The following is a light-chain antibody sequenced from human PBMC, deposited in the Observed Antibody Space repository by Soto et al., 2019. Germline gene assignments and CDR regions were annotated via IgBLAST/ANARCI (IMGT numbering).Light chain of an antibody. J-gene: IGKJ4*01. CDR2: LGS. CDR1: QSLLYGNGYDY. Sequence: DLVMTQSPLSLPVTPGEPASISCRSSQSLLYGNGYDYLDWYLQKPGQSPQLLIFLGSHRASGVPDRFSGSGSGTEFTLRISRVEADDVGVYYCMQALQTPPTFGGGTRVEIK. CDR3: MQALQTPPT. V-gene: IGKV2-28*01.